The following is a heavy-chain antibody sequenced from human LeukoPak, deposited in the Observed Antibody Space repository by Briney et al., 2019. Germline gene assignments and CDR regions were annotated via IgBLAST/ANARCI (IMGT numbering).Heavy chain of an antibody. CDR1: GGSISSGGYS. CDR2: IYHSGST. J-gene: IGHJ4*02. CDR3: VRSRDYPAFDY. V-gene: IGHV4-30-2*01. Sequence: SQTLSLTCAVSGGSISSGGYSWSWIRQPPGKGLEWIGYIYHSGSTYYNPSLKSRVTISVDRSKNQFSLKLSSVTAADTAVYYCVRSRDYPAFDYWGQGTLVTVSS. D-gene: IGHD2-2*01.